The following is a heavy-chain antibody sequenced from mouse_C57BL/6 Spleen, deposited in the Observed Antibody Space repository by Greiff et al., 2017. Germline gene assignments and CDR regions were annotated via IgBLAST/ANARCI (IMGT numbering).Heavy chain of an antibody. CDR2: IYPGSGST. J-gene: IGHJ3*01. V-gene: IGHV1-55*01. D-gene: IGHD2-4*01. Sequence: QVQLQQPGAELVKPGASVKMSCKASGYTFPSYWITWVKQRPGQGLEWIGDIYPGSGSTNYNEKFKSKATLTVDTSSSTAYMQLSSLTSEDSAVYYCETEDDYDDKAYWGQGTLVTVSA. CDR1: GYTFPSYW. CDR3: ETEDDYDDKAY.